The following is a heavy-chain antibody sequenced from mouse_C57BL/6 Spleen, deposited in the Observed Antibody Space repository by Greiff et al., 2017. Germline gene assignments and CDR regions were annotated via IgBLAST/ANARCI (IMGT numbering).Heavy chain of an antibody. V-gene: IGHV1-61*01. J-gene: IGHJ4*01. CDR1: GYTFTSYW. D-gene: IGHD2-4*01. CDR2: IYPSDSET. CDR3: ARSIYYDYDVYYAMDY. Sequence: QVQLQQPGAELVRPGSSVKLSCKASGYTFTSYWMDWVKQRPGQGLEWIGNIYPSDSETHYNQKFKDKATLTVGKSSSTAYMQLSSLTSEDSAVYYCARSIYYDYDVYYAMDYWGQGTSVTVSS.